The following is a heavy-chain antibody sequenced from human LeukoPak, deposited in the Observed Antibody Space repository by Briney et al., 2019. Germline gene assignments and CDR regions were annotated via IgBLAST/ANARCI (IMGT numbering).Heavy chain of an antibody. CDR1: GGSISSGGYS. D-gene: IGHD2-21*02. V-gene: IGHV4-30-2*01. Sequence: SETLSLTCTVSGGSISSGGYSWRWIRQPPGKGLEWIGYIYHSGSTYYNPSLKSRVTISVDRSKNQFSLKLSSVTAADTAVYYCARTYCGGDCYSPYYFDYWGQGTLVTVSS. CDR3: ARTYCGGDCYSPYYFDY. CDR2: IYHSGST. J-gene: IGHJ4*02.